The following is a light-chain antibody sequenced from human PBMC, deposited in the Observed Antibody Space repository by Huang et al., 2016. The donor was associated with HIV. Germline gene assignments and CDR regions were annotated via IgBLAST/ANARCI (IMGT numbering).Light chain of an antibody. CDR1: QDINTN. J-gene: IGKJ5*01. CDR3: QQLGTYPIT. CDR2: AAS. V-gene: IGKV1-9*01. Sequence: IQLTQSPSSLSASVGDRVTITCRASQDINTNLAWYQQKPGKAPKVLIYAASTLQSGVPSRFGGGTSGIYFSLRINNRRPEDCATYYCQQLGTYPITFGQGTGLDI.